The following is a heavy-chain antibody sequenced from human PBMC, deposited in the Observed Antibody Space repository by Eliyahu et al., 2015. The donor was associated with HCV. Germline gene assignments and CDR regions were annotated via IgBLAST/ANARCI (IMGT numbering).Heavy chain of an antibody. Sequence: QVQLVXSGAEVKKPGASVXVSCKASGYTFPGYYMHWVRQAPGQGPEWMGWINPNSGGTNYAQKFQGRVTMTRDTSISTAYMELSSLRSDDSAVYYCARVHLWGSGVGAFDIWGQGTMVTISS. CDR1: GYTFPGYY. CDR2: INPNSGGT. V-gene: IGHV1-2*02. J-gene: IGHJ3*02. CDR3: ARVHLWGSGVGAFDI. D-gene: IGHD2-15*01.